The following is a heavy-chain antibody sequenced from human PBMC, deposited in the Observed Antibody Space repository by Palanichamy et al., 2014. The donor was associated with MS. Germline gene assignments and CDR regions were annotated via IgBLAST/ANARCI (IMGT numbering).Heavy chain of an antibody. CDR1: GYAFTDYA. CDR2: INAGNGNT. CDR3: AREHDSWSGYSFDF. J-gene: IGHJ4*02. Sequence: QVQLVQSGAEVKKPGASVKVSCKASGYAFTDYAIHWVRQAPGQRLEWMGWINAGNGNTKYSQKFQSRVTITRDTSADTAYMELCSLRSEDTALYYCAREHDSWSGYSFDFWGQGTLVTASS. D-gene: IGHD3-3*01. V-gene: IGHV1-3*01.